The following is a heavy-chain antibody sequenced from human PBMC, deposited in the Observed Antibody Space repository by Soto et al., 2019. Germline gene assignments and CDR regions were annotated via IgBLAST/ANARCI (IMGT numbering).Heavy chain of an antibody. CDR2: ISGGDGRST. J-gene: IGHJ4*02. CDR1: GFTFSDYS. CDR3: ASGGSSLNFDS. V-gene: IGHV3-23*01. Sequence: GGSLRLSCAASGFTFSDYSMSWVRPAPGKGLEWVSAISGGDGRSTYYADSVKGRFTISRDNAKNTLYLQMNSLRAEDTAVYYCASGGSSLNFDSWGQGTLVTVSS. D-gene: IGHD6-6*01.